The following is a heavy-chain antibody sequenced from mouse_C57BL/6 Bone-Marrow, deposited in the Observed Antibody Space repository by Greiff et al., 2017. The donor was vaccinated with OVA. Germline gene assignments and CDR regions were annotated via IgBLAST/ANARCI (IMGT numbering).Heavy chain of an antibody. Sequence: QVQLQQSGAELVRPGTSVKVSCKASGYAFTNYLIEWVKQRPGQGLEWIGVINPGRGGTNYNEKFKGKATLTADKSSSTAYMQLSSLTSKDSAVYFCARSGQLRLLFAYWGQGTLVTVSA. J-gene: IGHJ3*01. V-gene: IGHV1-54*01. CDR3: ARSGQLRLLFAY. CDR2: INPGRGGT. D-gene: IGHD3-2*02. CDR1: GYAFTNYL.